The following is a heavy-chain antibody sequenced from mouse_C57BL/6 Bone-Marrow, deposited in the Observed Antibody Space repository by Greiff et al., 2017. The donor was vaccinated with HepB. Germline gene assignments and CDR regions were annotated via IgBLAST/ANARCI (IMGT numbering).Heavy chain of an antibody. CDR1: GYTFTSYG. CDR2: IYPRSGNT. J-gene: IGHJ3*01. D-gene: IGHD2-3*01. V-gene: IGHV1-81*01. CDR3: AREGDGPLFAY. Sequence: QVQLKQSGAELARPGASVKLSCKASGYTFTSYGISWVKQRTGQGLEWIGEIYPRSGNTYYNEKFKGKATLTADKSSSTAYMELRSLTSEDSAVYFCAREGDGPLFAYWGQGTLVTVSA.